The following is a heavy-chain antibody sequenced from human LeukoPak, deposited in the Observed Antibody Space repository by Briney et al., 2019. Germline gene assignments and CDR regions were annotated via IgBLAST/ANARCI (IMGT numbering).Heavy chain of an antibody. CDR3: ARQPRGANFLDAFDI. V-gene: IGHV4-31*03. Sequence: SETLSLTCTVTGGSISSGGTYWSWIRQHPGKGVEWVGYMYYSGITYYNPSLKSRVTISLDTSKNQFSLKLSSVTAADTAVYYCARQPRGANFLDAFDIWGQGTMVTVSS. CDR2: MYYSGIT. J-gene: IGHJ3*02. D-gene: IGHD1-1*01. CDR1: GGSISSGGTY.